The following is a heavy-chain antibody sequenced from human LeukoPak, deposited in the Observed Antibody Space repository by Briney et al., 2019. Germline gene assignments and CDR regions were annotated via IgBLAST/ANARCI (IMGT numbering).Heavy chain of an antibody. D-gene: IGHD5-18*01. J-gene: IGHJ5*02. CDR1: GGSFSGYY. CDR2: INHSGST. V-gene: IGHV4-34*01. CDR3: ARGRTRIPFDP. Sequence: PSETLSLTCAVYGGSFSGYYWSWIRRPPGKGLEWIGEINHSGSTNYNPSLKSRVTISVDTSKNQFSLKLSSVAAADTAVYYCARGRTRIPFDPWGQGTLVTVSS.